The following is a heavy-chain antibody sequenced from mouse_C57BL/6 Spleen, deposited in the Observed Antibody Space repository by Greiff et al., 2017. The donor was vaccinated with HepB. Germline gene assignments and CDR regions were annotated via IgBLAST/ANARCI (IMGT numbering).Heavy chain of an antibody. Sequence: VQLQQSGAELVRPGASVTLSCKASGYTFTDYEMHWVKQTPVHGLEWIGAIDPETGGTAYNQKFKGKAILTADESSSTAYMELRSLTSEDSAVYYCTREDYGNRAWFAYWGQGTLVTVSA. J-gene: IGHJ3*01. CDR1: GYTFTDYE. D-gene: IGHD2-1*01. CDR2: IDPETGGT. CDR3: TREDYGNRAWFAY. V-gene: IGHV1-15*01.